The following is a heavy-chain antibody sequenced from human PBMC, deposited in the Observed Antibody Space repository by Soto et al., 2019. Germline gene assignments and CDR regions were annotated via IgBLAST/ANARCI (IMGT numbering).Heavy chain of an antibody. D-gene: IGHD6-6*01. CDR1: GGSFSGYY. J-gene: IGHJ6*02. Sequence: SETLSLTCAVYGGSFSGYYWSWIRQPPGKGLEWIGEINHGGSTNYNPSLKSRVTISVDTSKNQFSLKLSSVTAADTAVYYCAREYEYSSSSQTRYYYGMDVWGQGTTVTVSS. V-gene: IGHV4-34*01. CDR3: AREYEYSSSSQTRYYYGMDV. CDR2: INHGGST.